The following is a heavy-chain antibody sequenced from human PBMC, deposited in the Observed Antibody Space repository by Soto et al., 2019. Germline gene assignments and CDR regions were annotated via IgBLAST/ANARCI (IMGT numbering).Heavy chain of an antibody. J-gene: IGHJ3*02. CDR2: ISDSGTYI. V-gene: IGHV3-21*01. D-gene: IGHD2-2*01. CDR1: GFTFSRYS. Sequence: PGGSLRLSCAASGFTFSRYSMNWVRQAPGKGLEWVSSISDSGTYIYYAHSVKGRFTISRDNAKNSLYLQMNSLRAEDTAVYYCVRGPLCSSNNCFGSGAFDIWGQGTMVTVS. CDR3: VRGPLCSSNNCFGSGAFDI.